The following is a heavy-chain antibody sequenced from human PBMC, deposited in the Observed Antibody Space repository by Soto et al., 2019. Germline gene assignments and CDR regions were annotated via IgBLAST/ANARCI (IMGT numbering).Heavy chain of an antibody. CDR2: INPNSGGT. V-gene: IGHV1-2*04. Sequence: GASVKVSCKASGYTFTGYYMHWVRQAPGQGLEWMGWINPNSGGTNYAQKFQGWVTMTRDTSISTAYMVLSRLRSDDTAVYYCARAGRIAAAGTWGVGGAKYYYYMDVWGKGTTVTVSS. D-gene: IGHD6-13*01. CDR3: ARAGRIAAAGTWGVGGAKYYYYMDV. J-gene: IGHJ6*03. CDR1: GYTFTGYY.